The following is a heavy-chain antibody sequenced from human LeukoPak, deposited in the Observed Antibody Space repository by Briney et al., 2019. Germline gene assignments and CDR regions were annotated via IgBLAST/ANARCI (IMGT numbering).Heavy chain of an antibody. CDR2: IASDGSST. V-gene: IGHV3-74*01. J-gene: IGHJ4*02. Sequence: GGSLRLSCAASGFTFSSYWMNWVRQAPGKGLVWVSRIASDGSSTTYADSVKGRFSISRDNAKNTLYLQMNGLRVEDTAVYYCARGRPHGNDYWGQGALVTVSS. CDR1: GFTFSSYW. D-gene: IGHD4-23*01. CDR3: ARGRPHGNDY.